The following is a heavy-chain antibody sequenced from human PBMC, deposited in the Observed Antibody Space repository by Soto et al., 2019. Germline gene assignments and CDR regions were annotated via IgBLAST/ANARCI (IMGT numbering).Heavy chain of an antibody. CDR2: IYYSGST. CDR1: GGSISSGGYY. CDR3: ARAIPGIGNPINFDY. V-gene: IGHV4-31*03. J-gene: IGHJ4*02. Sequence: PSETLCLTCSVSGGSISSGGYYWSWIRQHPGKGLEWIGYIYYSGSTYYNPSLKSRVTISVDTSKNQFSLKLSSVTAADTAVYYCARAIPGIGNPINFDYWGQGTLVTVSS. D-gene: IGHD1-1*01.